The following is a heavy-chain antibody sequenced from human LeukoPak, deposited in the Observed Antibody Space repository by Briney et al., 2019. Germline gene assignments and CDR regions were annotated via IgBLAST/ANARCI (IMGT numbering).Heavy chain of an antibody. CDR3: ARDRSRYYGSPYYFDY. V-gene: IGHV3-21*01. J-gene: IGHJ4*02. D-gene: IGHD3-10*01. Sequence: GGSLRLSCAASGFTFSNFIMNWVRQAPGKGLEWVSSISSSSSYIYYADSVKGRFTISRDNAKNSLYLQMNSLRAEDTAVYYCARDRSRYYGSPYYFDYWGQGTLVTVSS. CDR2: ISSSSSYI. CDR1: GFTFSNFI.